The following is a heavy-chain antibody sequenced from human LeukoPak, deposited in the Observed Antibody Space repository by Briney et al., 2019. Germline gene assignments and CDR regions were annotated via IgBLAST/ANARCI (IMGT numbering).Heavy chain of an antibody. CDR3: AKGLLDDSSGYYYTPEGAFDI. V-gene: IGHV3-23*01. D-gene: IGHD3-22*01. J-gene: IGHJ3*02. CDR2: ISGSGGST. CDR1: GFTFSSYE. Sequence: GGSLRLSCAASGFTFSSYEMNWVRQAPGKGLEWVSAISGSGGSTYYADSVKGRYTISRDNSKNTLYLQMNSLRAEDTAVYYCAKGLLDDSSGYYYTPEGAFDIWGQGTMVTVSS.